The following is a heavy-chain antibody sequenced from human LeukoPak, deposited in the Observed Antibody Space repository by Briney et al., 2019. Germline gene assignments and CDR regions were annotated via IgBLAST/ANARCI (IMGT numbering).Heavy chain of an antibody. CDR2: IIPIFGTA. Sequence: SVKVSCKASGGTFSNYAISWVRQAPGQGLEWMGGIIPIFGTANYAQKFRGRVTITADKSTSTAYMELSSLRSEDTAVYYCASYGGYSYGYSYYYYYMDVWGKGTMVTVSS. CDR3: ASYGGYSYGYSYYYYYMDV. CDR1: GGTFSNYA. V-gene: IGHV1-69*06. D-gene: IGHD5-18*01. J-gene: IGHJ6*03.